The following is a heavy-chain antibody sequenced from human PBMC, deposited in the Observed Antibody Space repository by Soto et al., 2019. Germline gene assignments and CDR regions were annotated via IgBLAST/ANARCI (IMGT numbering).Heavy chain of an antibody. CDR3: ARKSSSSSWFHP. CDR2: ISTYDGTT. Sequence: QVQLVQSGAEVKKPGASVKVSCKASGYTFNTYGISWVRQAPGQGLEWMGWISTYDGTTYYAQRFQGRVTLTTDPSTTTAYMELKSLRSDDTAVYYCARKSSSSSWFHPWGKGSLVTVSS. V-gene: IGHV1-18*01. D-gene: IGHD6-6*01. J-gene: IGHJ5*02. CDR1: GYTFNTYG.